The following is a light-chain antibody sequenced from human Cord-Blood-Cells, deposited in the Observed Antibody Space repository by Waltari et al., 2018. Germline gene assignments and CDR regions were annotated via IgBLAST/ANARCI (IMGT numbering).Light chain of an antibody. CDR2: DVR. CDR3: CSYAGSYTLV. V-gene: IGLV2-11*01. J-gene: IGLJ2*01. Sequence: QSALTQPRSVSGSPGQSVTISCTGTSRDVGGYTYVSWYQQHPGKAPKLMIYDVRKRPSGVTDRFSGSKSGNTASLTISGLQAEDEADYYCCSYAGSYTLVFGGGTKLTVL. CDR1: SRDVGGYTY.